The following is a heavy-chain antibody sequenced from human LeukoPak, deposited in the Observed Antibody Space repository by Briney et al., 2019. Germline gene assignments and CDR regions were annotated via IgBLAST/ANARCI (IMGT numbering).Heavy chain of an antibody. D-gene: IGHD2-8*01. CDR3: ARDLRGYCTNGVCYRYYFDY. CDR2: IYYSGST. J-gene: IGHJ4*02. V-gene: IGHV4-39*07. Sequence: SETLSLTCTVSGGSISSSSYYWGWIRQPPGKGLEWIGSIYYSGSTYYNPSLKSRVTISVDTSKNQFSLKLSSVTAADTAVYYCARDLRGYCTNGVCYRYYFDYWGQGTLVTVSS. CDR1: GGSISSSSYY.